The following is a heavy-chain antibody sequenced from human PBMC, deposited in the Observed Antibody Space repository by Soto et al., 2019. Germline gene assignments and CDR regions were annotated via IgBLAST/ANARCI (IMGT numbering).Heavy chain of an antibody. V-gene: IGHV4-39*01. CDR1: GGSVSSGNYF. CDR2: IYYNGDT. CDR3: ASRLIDNWNQGHAVDF. D-gene: IGHD1-20*01. J-gene: IGHJ3*01. Sequence: QLQLQESGPGLVKPAETLSLKCAVSGGSVSSGNYFWGWIRQPPGKGLEWIGNIYYNGDTYYSPYHKGRVTMYGDTAKNQVSLRLTSVTDADTAVADCASRLIDNWNQGHAVDFWGQGTLVTVSS.